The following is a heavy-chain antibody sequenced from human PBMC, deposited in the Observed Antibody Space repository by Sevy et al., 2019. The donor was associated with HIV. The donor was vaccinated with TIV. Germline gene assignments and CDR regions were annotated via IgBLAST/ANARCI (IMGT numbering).Heavy chain of an antibody. D-gene: IGHD6-25*01. V-gene: IGHV3-48*01. J-gene: IGHJ4*02. Sequence: GGSLRLSCAASGFSFNYHNMNWVRQAPGKGLEWISYISNCGSTTYQADAVRGRFTISRDNAKNSLFLEMDNLTAEDTAVYYWAREGNRERQTIPLDSWGRGIQVTVSS. CDR3: AREGNRERQTIPLDS. CDR1: GFSFNYHN. CDR2: ISNCGSTT.